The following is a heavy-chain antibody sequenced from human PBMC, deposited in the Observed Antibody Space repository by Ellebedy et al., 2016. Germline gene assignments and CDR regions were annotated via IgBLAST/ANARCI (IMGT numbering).Heavy chain of an antibody. D-gene: IGHD5-12*01. CDR2: ISSSGSTT. Sequence: GGSLRLXCAASGFTFSDYYMSWIRQAPGKGLEWVSYISSSGSTTYYADSVKGRFTISRDNAKNSLYLQMNSLRAEDTAVYYCARGRHVATIPSSAGVWGKGTTVTVSS. CDR1: GFTFSDYY. CDR3: ARGRHVATIPSSAGV. J-gene: IGHJ6*04. V-gene: IGHV3-11*01.